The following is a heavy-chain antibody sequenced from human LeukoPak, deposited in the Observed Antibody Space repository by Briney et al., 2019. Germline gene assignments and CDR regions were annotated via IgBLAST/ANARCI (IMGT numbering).Heavy chain of an antibody. CDR3: ARLLPSSCCSWFDP. CDR1: GGSISSSSYY. Sequence: PSGTLPLTCTVSGGSISSSSYYWGWIRQPPGKGLEWIGSIYYSGSTYYNPSLKSRVTISVDTSKNQFSLKLSSVTAADTAVYYCARLLPSSCCSWFDPWGQGTLVTVSS. V-gene: IGHV4-39*01. D-gene: IGHD6-13*01. CDR2: IYYSGST. J-gene: IGHJ5*02.